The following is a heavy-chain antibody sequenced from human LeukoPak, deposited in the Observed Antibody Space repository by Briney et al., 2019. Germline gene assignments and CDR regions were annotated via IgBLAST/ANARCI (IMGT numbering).Heavy chain of an antibody. CDR1: GFTFSSYW. CDR3: AKVSITMIVVVSQGIFDI. D-gene: IGHD3-22*01. V-gene: IGHV3-23*01. J-gene: IGHJ3*02. Sequence: PGGSLRLSCAASGFTFSSYWMSWVRQAPGKGPEWVSAISGSGGSTYYADSVKGRFTISRDNSKNTLYLQMNSLRAEDTAVYYCAKVSITMIVVVSQGIFDIWGQGTMVTVSS. CDR2: ISGSGGST.